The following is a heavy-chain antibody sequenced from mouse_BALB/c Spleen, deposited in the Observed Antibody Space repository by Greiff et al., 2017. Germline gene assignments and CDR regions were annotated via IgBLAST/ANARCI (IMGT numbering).Heavy chain of an antibody. Sequence: VQLQQSGPGLVQPSQSLSITCTVSGFSLTSYGVPWVRQSPGKGLEWLGVIWSGGSTDYNAAFISRLSISKDNSKSQVFFKMNSLQANDTAIYYSARKGFLRLYAMDYWGQGTSVTVSS. D-gene: IGHD1-2*01. CDR1: GFSLTSYG. J-gene: IGHJ4*01. CDR3: ARKGFLRLYAMDY. CDR2: IWSGGST. V-gene: IGHV2-2*02.